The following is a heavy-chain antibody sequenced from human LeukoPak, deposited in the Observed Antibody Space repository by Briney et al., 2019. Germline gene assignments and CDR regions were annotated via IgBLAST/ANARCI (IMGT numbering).Heavy chain of an antibody. V-gene: IGHV3-21*01. CDR2: ITSSGPYI. J-gene: IGHJ4*02. CDR1: GFTFSSYS. D-gene: IGHD4-17*01. CDR3: ARAELMTTVTTYFDY. Sequence: VGSLRLSCAASGFTFSSYSMNWVRQAPGKGLEWVSSITSSGPYIYYADSVKGRFTISRDNAKNSLYLQMNSLRAEDTAVYYCARAELMTTVTTYFDYWGQGTLVTVSS.